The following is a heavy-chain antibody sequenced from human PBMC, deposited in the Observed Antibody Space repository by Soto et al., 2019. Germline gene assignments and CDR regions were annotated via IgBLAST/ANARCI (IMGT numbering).Heavy chain of an antibody. V-gene: IGHV3-48*01. CDR1: GFIFSSYS. CDR3: ETGDNTNSFLYQH. CDR2: ISSSTGSI. Sequence: EVQLVESGGGLVQPGGSLRLSCAASGFIFSSYSLNWVRQAPGKGLEWVSYISSSTGSIYNADSVKGRFTISRDNAKNSLYLQMNSLRAEDTAVYFCETGDNTNSFLYQHWGQGTLVTVSS. J-gene: IGHJ1*01. D-gene: IGHD2-2*01.